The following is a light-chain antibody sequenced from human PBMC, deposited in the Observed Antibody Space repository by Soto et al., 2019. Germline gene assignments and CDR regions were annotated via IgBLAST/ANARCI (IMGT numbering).Light chain of an antibody. J-gene: IGKJ1*01. Sequence: EIVMTQSPVTLSVSPGESATLSCRASQTVSSNLAWYQQKPGQAPRLPIYGASTRATGMPARFSGSGSGTEFTLTISSLQSEDVAVYYCQQYNNWPPWTFGQGTKLDIK. CDR1: QTVSSN. V-gene: IGKV3-15*01. CDR2: GAS. CDR3: QQYNNWPPWT.